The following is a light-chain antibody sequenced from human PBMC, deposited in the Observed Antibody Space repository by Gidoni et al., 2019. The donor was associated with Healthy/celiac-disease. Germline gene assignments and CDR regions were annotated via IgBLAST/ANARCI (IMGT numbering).Light chain of an antibody. CDR3: QAYDSSFHV. CDR1: SSNIGAGYD. J-gene: IGLJ1*01. CDR2: GNS. Sequence: SLLTQPPSVSGAPGQRVTIPCTGSSSNIGAGYDVHGYQQFPGTAPKHLIYGNSNRPSGVPDRFSGSKSGTSASLAISGRQAEDEADYYCQAYDSSFHVFGTGTKVTVL. V-gene: IGLV1-40*01.